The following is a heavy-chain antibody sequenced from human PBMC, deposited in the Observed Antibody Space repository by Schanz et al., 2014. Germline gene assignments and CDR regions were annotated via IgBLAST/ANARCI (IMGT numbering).Heavy chain of an antibody. CDR2: IKQDESER. D-gene: IGHD3-3*01. CDR3: AATTILAD. V-gene: IGHV3-7*01. J-gene: IGHJ4*02. CDR1: GFTFSTYC. Sequence: EVQLVESGGGLVQPGGSLRLSCAASGFTFSTYCMSWVRQAPGKGLEWVANIKQDESERSYVDSVKGRFTISRDNAKSSLYLQMNSLRDEDTAVYYCAATTILADWGQGTLVAVSS.